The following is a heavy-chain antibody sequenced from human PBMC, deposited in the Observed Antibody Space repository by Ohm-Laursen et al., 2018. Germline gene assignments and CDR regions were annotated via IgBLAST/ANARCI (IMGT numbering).Heavy chain of an antibody. CDR2: IYYSGST. V-gene: IGHV4-39*01. D-gene: IGHD3-3*01. J-gene: IGHJ3*01. CDR3: ARAFWNGYNDAFDV. CDR1: GGSISSSSYC. Sequence: SDTLSLTCSVSGGSISSSSYCWGWIRQPPGKGLEWIGNIYYSGSTYYNPSLRGRVSISIHTSQNQFSLKLSSVTATDTAVYYCARAFWNGYNDAFDVWGQGTMVTVSS.